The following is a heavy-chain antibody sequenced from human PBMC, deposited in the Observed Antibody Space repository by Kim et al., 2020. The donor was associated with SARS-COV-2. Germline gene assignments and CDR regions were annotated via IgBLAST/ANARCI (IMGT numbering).Heavy chain of an antibody. Sequence: GGSLRLSCAASGFTFSSYSMNWVRQAPGKGLEWVSSISSSSSYIYYADSVKGRFTISRDNAKNSLYLQMNSLRAEDTAVYYCARDGPDYQVRGVMGNWFDPWGQGTLVTVSS. D-gene: IGHD3-10*01. CDR2: ISSSSSYI. CDR1: GFTFSSYS. CDR3: ARDGPDYQVRGVMGNWFDP. J-gene: IGHJ5*02. V-gene: IGHV3-21*01.